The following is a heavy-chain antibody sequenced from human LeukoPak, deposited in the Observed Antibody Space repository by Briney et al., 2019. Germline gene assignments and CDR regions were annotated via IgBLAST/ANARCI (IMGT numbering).Heavy chain of an antibody. CDR1: GFTFSNYG. J-gene: IGHJ4*02. V-gene: IGHV3-23*01. D-gene: IGHD6-13*01. Sequence: GGSLRLSCAASGFTFSNYGMSWVRQAPGKGLEWVSGITGSGDSTYYADSVKGRFTLSRDNSKSTLYLHMNSLRAEDTAVYYCAKYAVGSSSRYCDFWGQGTLVTVSA. CDR2: ITGSGDST. CDR3: AKYAVGSSSRYCDF.